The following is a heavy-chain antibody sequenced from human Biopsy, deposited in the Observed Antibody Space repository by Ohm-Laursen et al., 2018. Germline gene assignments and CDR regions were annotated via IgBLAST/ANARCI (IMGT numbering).Heavy chain of an antibody. CDR1: GFTFSSYA. V-gene: IGHV3-48*03. J-gene: IGHJ6*02. CDR3: TRLAYYYYYGMDV. D-gene: IGHD2-21*01. CDR2: ITGSSSTI. Sequence: SLRLSCAASGFTFSSYAINWVRQAPGKGLEWISYITGSSSTIYYADSVKGRFTISRDNAKNSLYLQMNSLRAEDTAVYYCTRLAYYYYYGMDVWGQGTTVTVSS.